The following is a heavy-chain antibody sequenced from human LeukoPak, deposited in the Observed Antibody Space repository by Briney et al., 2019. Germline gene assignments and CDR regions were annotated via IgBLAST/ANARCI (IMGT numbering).Heavy chain of an antibody. J-gene: IGHJ4*02. V-gene: IGHV3-9*01. CDR3: AKSLYYDSSGYYGGSFDY. CDR2: ISWNSGSI. D-gene: IGHD3-22*01. Sequence: GGSLRLSCAASGFTFDDYAMHWVRQAPGKGLEWVSGISWNSGSIGYADSVKGRFTISRDNSKNTLYLQMNSLRAEDTAVYYCAKSLYYDSSGYYGGSFDYWGQGTLVTVSS. CDR1: GFTFDDYA.